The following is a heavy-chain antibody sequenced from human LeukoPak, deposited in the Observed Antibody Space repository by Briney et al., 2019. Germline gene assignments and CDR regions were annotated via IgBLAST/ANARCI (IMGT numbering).Heavy chain of an antibody. CDR1: GFTFSSYS. CDR2: IYSGGST. J-gene: IGHJ4*02. Sequence: GGSLRLSCAASGFTFSSYSMNWVRQAPGKGLEWVSVIYSGGSTYYADSVKGRFTISRDDSKNTLFLQMNSLKSEDTAFYYCVTERAGAFEDWGQGTLVTVSS. D-gene: IGHD6-19*01. V-gene: IGHV3-66*01. CDR3: VTERAGAFED.